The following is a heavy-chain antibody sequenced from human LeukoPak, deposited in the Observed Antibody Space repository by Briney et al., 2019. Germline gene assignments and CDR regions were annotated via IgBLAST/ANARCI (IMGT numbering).Heavy chain of an antibody. J-gene: IGHJ4*02. Sequence: PGGSLSLSCAACGFTFSRYAMSWVRQAPEKGLEWVSAISGSGGSTYYADSVKGRFTISRDNSKNTLYLQMNSLRAEDTAVYYCAKDNRITIFGVVMGPHFDYWGQGTLVTVSS. CDR3: AKDNRITIFGVVMGPHFDY. V-gene: IGHV3-23*01. CDR1: GFTFSRYA. CDR2: ISGSGGST. D-gene: IGHD3-3*01.